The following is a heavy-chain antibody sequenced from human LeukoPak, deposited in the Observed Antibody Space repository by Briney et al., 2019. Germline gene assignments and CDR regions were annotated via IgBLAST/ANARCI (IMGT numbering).Heavy chain of an antibody. CDR3: ARGPALYCSSTSCYACSAFDP. V-gene: IGHV1-8*01. D-gene: IGHD2-2*01. J-gene: IGHJ5*02. CDR1: GYTFTSYD. Sequence: VASVKVSCKASGYTFTSYDINWVRQATGQGLEWMGWMNPNSGNTGYAQKFQGRVTMTRNTSISTAYMELSSLRSEDTAVYYCARGPALYCSSTSCYACSAFDPWGQGTLVTVSS. CDR2: MNPNSGNT.